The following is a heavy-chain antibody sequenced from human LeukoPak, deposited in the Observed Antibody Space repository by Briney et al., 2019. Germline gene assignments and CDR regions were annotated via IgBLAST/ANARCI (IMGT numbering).Heavy chain of an antibody. CDR1: GFTFSSYA. CDR2: IWYDGSNK. V-gene: IGHV3-33*08. Sequence: QPGGSLRLSCAASGFTFSSYAMSWVRQAPGKGLEWVAVIWYDGSNKYYADSVKGRFTISRDNSKNTLYLQTNSLRAEDTAVYYCARGWAVAGPFDYWGQGTLVTVSS. D-gene: IGHD6-19*01. J-gene: IGHJ4*02. CDR3: ARGWAVAGPFDY.